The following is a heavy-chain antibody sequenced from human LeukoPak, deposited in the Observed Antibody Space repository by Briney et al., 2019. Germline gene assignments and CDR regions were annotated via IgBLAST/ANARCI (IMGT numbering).Heavy chain of an antibody. CDR1: GYTFTGYY. J-gene: IGHJ3*02. V-gene: IGHV1-2*04. D-gene: IGHD3-22*01. CDR3: AKFRYYDSSFPLII. CDR2: INPNSGGT. Sequence: ASVKVSCKASGYTFTGYYMHWVRQAPGQGLEWMGWINPNSGGTNYAQKFQGWVTMTRDTSISTAYMELSRLRAEDTAVYYCAKFRYYDSSFPLIIWGQGTMVTVSS.